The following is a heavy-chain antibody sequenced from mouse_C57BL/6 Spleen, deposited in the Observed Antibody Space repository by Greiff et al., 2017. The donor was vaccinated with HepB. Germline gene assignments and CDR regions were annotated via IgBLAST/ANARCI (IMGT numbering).Heavy chain of an antibody. D-gene: IGHD1-1*01. CDR3: TRDGTVAMDY. J-gene: IGHJ4*01. CDR1: GYTFTDYE. CDR2: IDPETGGT. Sequence: VQLQQSGAELVRPGASVTLSCKASGYTFTDYEMHWVKQTPVHGLEWIGAIDPETGGTAYNQKFKGKAILTADKSSSTAYMELRSLTSEDSAVYYCTRDGTVAMDYWGQGTSVTVSS. V-gene: IGHV1-15*01.